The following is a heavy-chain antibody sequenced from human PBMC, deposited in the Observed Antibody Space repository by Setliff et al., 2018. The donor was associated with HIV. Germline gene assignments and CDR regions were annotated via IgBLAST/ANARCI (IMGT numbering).Heavy chain of an antibody. CDR2: TYYNSRWNS. J-gene: IGHJ4*02. CDR1: GDFVSSDRAA. V-gene: IGHV6-1*01. Sequence: SQTLSLTCAISGDFVSSDRAAWNWIRQSPSRGLEWLGRTYYNSRWNSDYAASVESRITITSDTSKNQLSLHFTSVTPEDTAVYYCARVFRTLPDYWCQGTLVTVSS. CDR3: ARVFRTLPDY.